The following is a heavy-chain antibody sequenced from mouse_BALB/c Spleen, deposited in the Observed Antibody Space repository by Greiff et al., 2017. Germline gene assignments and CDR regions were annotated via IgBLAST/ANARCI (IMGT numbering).Heavy chain of an antibody. CDR1: GYSITSDYA. CDR2: ISYSGST. V-gene: IGHV3-2*02. Sequence: EVKLMESGPGLVKPSQSLSLTCTVTGYSITSDYAWNWIRQFPGNKLEWMGYISYSGSTSYNPSLKSRISITRDTSKNQFFLQLNSVTTEDTATYYCAAGRYFDYWGQGTTLTVSS. CDR3: AAGRYFDY. J-gene: IGHJ2*01.